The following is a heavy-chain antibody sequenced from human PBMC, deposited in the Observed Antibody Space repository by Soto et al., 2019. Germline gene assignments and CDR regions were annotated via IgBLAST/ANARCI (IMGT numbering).Heavy chain of an antibody. Sequence: QPGGSLRLSCAASGFTFSSYGMHWVRQAPGKGLEWVAVISYDGSNKYYADSVKGRFTISRDNSKNTLYLQMNSLRAEDTAVYYCAKGPASGGRRPYYFDYWGQGTLVTVSS. V-gene: IGHV3-30*18. CDR3: AKGPASGGRRPYYFDY. J-gene: IGHJ4*02. D-gene: IGHD2-15*01. CDR2: ISYDGSNK. CDR1: GFTFSSYG.